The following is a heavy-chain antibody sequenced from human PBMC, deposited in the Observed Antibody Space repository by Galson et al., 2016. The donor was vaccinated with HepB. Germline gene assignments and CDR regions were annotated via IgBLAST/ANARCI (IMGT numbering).Heavy chain of an antibody. CDR1: RFTFSNYW. Sequence: SLRLSCAASRFTFSNYWIHWVRQAPGKGLVWVSRINPGGSTTGFADSVKGRFTISRDNAKNTVYLYMNSLRAEDTGVYYCARDFDISGDYWGQGTLVTVSS. CDR2: INPGGSTT. D-gene: IGHD1-26*01. J-gene: IGHJ4*02. CDR3: ARDFDISGDY. V-gene: IGHV3-74*01.